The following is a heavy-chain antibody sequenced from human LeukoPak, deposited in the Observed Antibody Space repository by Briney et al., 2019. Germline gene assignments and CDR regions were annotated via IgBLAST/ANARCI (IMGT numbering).Heavy chain of an antibody. V-gene: IGHV4-4*07. D-gene: IGHD3-22*01. CDR3: AREVAYYYDSSGYYPRRVSAFDI. CDR1: GGSISSYY. J-gene: IGHJ3*02. Sequence: SETLSLTCTVSGGSISSYYWSWIRQPAGKGLEWIGRIYTSGSTYYNPSLKSRVTMSVDTSKNQFSLKLSSVTAADTAVYYCAREVAYYYDSSGYYPRRVSAFDIWGQGTMVTVSS. CDR2: IYTSGST.